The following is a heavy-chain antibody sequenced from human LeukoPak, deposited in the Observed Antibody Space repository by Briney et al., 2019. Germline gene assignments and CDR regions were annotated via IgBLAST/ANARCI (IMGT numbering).Heavy chain of an antibody. CDR1: GGSFSGYY. CDR2: IKHSGST. Sequence: PSETLSLTCAVYGGSFSGYYWSWIRQPPGKGLEWIGEIKHSGSTNYNPSLKSRVTISVDTSKNQFSLKLSSVTAADTAVYYCARLGGSIIAAALSWFDPWGQGTLVTVSS. V-gene: IGHV4-34*01. D-gene: IGHD6-13*01. J-gene: IGHJ5*02. CDR3: ARLGGSIIAAALSWFDP.